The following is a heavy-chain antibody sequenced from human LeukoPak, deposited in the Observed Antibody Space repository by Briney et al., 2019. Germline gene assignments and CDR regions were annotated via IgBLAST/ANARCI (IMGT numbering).Heavy chain of an antibody. D-gene: IGHD3-22*01. Sequence: GGSLRLSCAASGFTFSSYWMSWVRQAPGKGLEWVANIKQDGSEKYYVDSVKGRFTISRDNAKNSLYLQMNSLRAEDTAVYHCARAARIAAAGYYDSSGYYYFDYWGQGTLVTVSS. CDR2: IKQDGSEK. CDR3: ARAARIAAAGYYDSSGYYYFDY. J-gene: IGHJ4*02. CDR1: GFTFSSYW. V-gene: IGHV3-7*01.